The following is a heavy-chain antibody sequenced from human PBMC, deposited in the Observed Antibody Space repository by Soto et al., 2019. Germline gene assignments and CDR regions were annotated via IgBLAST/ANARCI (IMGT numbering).Heavy chain of an antibody. CDR3: ARDGYCSGGNCYRDY. V-gene: IGHV3-7*01. D-gene: IGHD2-15*01. Sequence: EVQLVESGGGLVQPGGSLRLSCAASGFTFSSSWMSWVRQAPGKGLEGVANIKQDGSEKYYVDSVKGRFTISRDNAKNSLYLQMNSLRAEDTAVYYCARDGYCSGGNCYRDYWGQGALVTVSS. J-gene: IGHJ4*02. CDR1: GFTFSSSW. CDR2: IKQDGSEK.